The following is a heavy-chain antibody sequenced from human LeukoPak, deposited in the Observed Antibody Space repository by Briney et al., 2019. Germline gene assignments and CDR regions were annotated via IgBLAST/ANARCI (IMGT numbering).Heavy chain of an antibody. CDR2: ISSSGSTI. V-gene: IGHV3-48*03. Sequence: GGSLRLSCAASGFTFSSYEMNWVRQAPGKGLEWVSYISSSGSTIYYADSVKGRFTISRDNAKNSLYLQVNSLRAEDTAVYYCARVGDGYNYHHFDYWGQGTLVTVSS. D-gene: IGHD5-24*01. J-gene: IGHJ4*02. CDR1: GFTFSSYE. CDR3: ARVGDGYNYHHFDY.